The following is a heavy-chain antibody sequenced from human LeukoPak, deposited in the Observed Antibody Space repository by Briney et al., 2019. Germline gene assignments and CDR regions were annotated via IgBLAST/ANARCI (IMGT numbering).Heavy chain of an antibody. J-gene: IGHJ5*02. Sequence: GGSLRLSCAASGFTFNNYWMSWVRQAPGKGLEWVSAISGSGGSTYYADSVKGRFTISRDNSKNTLYLQMNSLRAEDTAVYYCAKELLDQPNWFDPWGQGTLVTVSS. V-gene: IGHV3-23*01. CDR2: ISGSGGST. CDR3: AKELLDQPNWFDP. D-gene: IGHD3-10*01. CDR1: GFTFNNYW.